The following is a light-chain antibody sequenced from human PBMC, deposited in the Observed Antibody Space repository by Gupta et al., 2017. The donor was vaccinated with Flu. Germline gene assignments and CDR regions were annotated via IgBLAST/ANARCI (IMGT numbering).Light chain of an antibody. J-gene: IGKJ2*03. CDR1: QSLLHANGYNY. CDR2: LGS. CDR3: RQARQPPNS. Sequence: DIVLTQSPLSLPVTPGEPASISCRSSQSLLHANGYNYFDWYLQKPGQSPQLLIYLGSNRASGVPDRFSGSGSGTDFTLKISRVEAEDVGIYYCRQARQPPNSFGQGTKLEIK. V-gene: IGKV2-28*01.